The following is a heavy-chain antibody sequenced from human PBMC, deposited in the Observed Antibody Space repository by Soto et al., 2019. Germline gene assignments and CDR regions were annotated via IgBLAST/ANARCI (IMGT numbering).Heavy chain of an antibody. CDR1: GGSISSYY. CDR3: ARGNVRWPPYGMDV. CDR2: IYTSGST. V-gene: IGHV4-4*07. Sequence: SETLSLTCTVSGGSISSYYWSWIRQPAGKGLEWIGRIYTSGSTNYNPSLKSRVTMSVDTSKNQFSLKLSSVTAADTAVYYCARGNVRWPPYGMDVWGQGTTVTVSS. D-gene: IGHD2-15*01. J-gene: IGHJ6*02.